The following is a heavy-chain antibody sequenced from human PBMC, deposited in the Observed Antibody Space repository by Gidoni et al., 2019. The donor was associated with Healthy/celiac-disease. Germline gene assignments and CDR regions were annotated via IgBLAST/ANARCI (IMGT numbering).Heavy chain of an antibody. D-gene: IGHD5-18*01. V-gene: IGHV1-69*01. Sequence: QVQLVQSGAEVKKPGSSVTVSCKASGGPFSSYAISWVRQAPGQGLEWMGGIIPIFGTANYAQKFQGRVTITADESTSTAYMELSSLRSEDTAVYYCARVPRGYSYGYHYYYGMDVWGQGTTVTVSS. CDR2: IIPIFGTA. CDR3: ARVPRGYSYGYHYYYGMDV. CDR1: GGPFSSYA. J-gene: IGHJ6*02.